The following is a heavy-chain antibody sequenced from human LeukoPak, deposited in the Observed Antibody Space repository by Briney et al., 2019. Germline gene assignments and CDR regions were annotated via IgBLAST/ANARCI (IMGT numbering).Heavy chain of an antibody. V-gene: IGHV5-51*01. J-gene: IGHJ3*02. CDR1: GYMFTSYW. D-gene: IGHD1-26*01. Sequence: GESLKISCKGSGYMFTSYWIGRVRQMPGKGLEWMGFIYPGDSDTRYSPSFQGQVTISADKSMSTAYLQWSSLKASDTAMYYCARRRGRYSGDAFDIWGQGTMVTVSS. CDR3: ARRRGRYSGDAFDI. CDR2: IYPGDSDT.